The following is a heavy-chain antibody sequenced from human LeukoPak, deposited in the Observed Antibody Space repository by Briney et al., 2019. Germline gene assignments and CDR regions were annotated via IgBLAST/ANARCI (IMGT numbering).Heavy chain of an antibody. D-gene: IGHD3-3*01. J-gene: IGHJ3*02. V-gene: IGHV1-18*01. CDR3: ARYDYDFWSGYYILGRGSDAFDI. CDR1: GYTFTSYG. CDR2: ISAYNGNT. Sequence: GASVKVSCKASGYTFTSYGISWVRQAPGQGLEWMGWISAYNGNTNYAQKLQGRVTMTTDTSTSTAYMELRSLRSDDTAVYYCARYDYDFWSGYYILGRGSDAFDIWGQGTMVTVSS.